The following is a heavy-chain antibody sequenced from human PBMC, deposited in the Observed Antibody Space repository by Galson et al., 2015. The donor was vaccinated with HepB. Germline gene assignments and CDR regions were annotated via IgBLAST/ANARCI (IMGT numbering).Heavy chain of an antibody. CDR1: GGTFSNYA. Sequence: SVKVSCKASGGTFSNYAISWVRQAPGQGLEWLGGVVPIYGTANYAQKFQGRVTITADESTNTVYMELSGLRSEDTAVYYCARDSKDCSSASCFYNWFDPWGQGTLVTVSS. CDR3: ARDSKDCSSASCFYNWFDP. D-gene: IGHD2-2*01. V-gene: IGHV1-69*13. CDR2: VVPIYGTA. J-gene: IGHJ5*02.